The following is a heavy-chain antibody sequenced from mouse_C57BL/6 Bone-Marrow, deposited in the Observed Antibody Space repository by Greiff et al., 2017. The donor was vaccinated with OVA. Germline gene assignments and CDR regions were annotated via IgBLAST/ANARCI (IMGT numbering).Heavy chain of an antibody. CDR1: GYTFTSYW. CDR3: ARDGNYYYYAMDY. Sequence: QVQLQQPGAELVRPGTSVKLSCKASGYTFTSYWMHWVKQRPGQGLEWIGVIDPSDSYTNYNQKFKGKATLTVDTSSSTAYMQLSSLTSEDSAVYDGARDGNYYYYAMDYWGQGTSVTVAS. CDR2: IDPSDSYT. V-gene: IGHV1-59*01. D-gene: IGHD2-1*01. J-gene: IGHJ4*01.